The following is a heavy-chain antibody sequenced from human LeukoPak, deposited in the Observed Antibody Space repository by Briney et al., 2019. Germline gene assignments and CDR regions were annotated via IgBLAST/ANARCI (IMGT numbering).Heavy chain of an antibody. Sequence: GRSLRLSCAASGFIFSGYGMHWVRQAPGTGLEWVAVISFDGKNKIYADSVKGRFTISRDNSKNTLFLQMNSLRTEDTAVYYCARDPMADFDYWGQGTLVTVSS. CDR2: ISFDGKNK. J-gene: IGHJ4*02. V-gene: IGHV3-30*19. CDR1: GFIFSGYG. D-gene: IGHD2-8*01. CDR3: ARDPMADFDY.